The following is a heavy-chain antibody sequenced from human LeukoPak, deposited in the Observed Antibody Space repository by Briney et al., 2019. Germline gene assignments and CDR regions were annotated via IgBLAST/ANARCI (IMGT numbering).Heavy chain of an antibody. CDR2: IYISGST. Sequence: SETLSLTCTVAGGSISSGRYYWSWIREPAGKGLEWIGRIYISGSTSYNPSLKSRVTISADTSKNQFSLKLSSVTAADTAVYYCARGYWFYFDYWGQGTLVTVSS. V-gene: IGHV4-61*02. CDR1: GGSISSGRYY. D-gene: IGHD2-8*02. J-gene: IGHJ4*02. CDR3: ARGYWFYFDY.